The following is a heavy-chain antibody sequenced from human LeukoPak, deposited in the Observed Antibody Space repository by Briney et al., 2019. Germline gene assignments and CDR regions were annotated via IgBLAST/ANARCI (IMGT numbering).Heavy chain of an antibody. V-gene: IGHV3-30*04. D-gene: IGHD3-10*01. CDR2: ISYDGSNK. J-gene: IGHJ4*02. CDR1: GFTFSSYA. CDR3: AREVRGGNDY. Sequence: PGRSLRLSCPAAGFTFSSYAMHWVRQAPGKGLEWVAVISYDGSNKYYADSVKGRFTISRDNSKNTLYLQMNSLRAEDTAVYYCAREVRGGNDYWGQGTLVTVSS.